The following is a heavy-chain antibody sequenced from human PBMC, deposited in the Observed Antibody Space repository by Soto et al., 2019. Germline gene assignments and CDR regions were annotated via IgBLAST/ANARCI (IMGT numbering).Heavy chain of an antibody. CDR3: AGGRGRQQLVMSYYYGMDV. D-gene: IGHD6-13*01. CDR2: IYHSGST. Sequence: SETLSLTCAVSGYSISSGYYWGWIRQPPGKGLEWIGSIYHSGSTYYNPSLKSRVTISVDTSKNQFSLKLSSVTAADTAVYYCAGGRGRQQLVMSYYYGMDVWGQGTTVTVSS. CDR1: GYSISSGYY. J-gene: IGHJ6*02. V-gene: IGHV4-38-2*01.